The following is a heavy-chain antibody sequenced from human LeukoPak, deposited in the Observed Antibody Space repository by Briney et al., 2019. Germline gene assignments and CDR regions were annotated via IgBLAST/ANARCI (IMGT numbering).Heavy chain of an antibody. J-gene: IGHJ4*02. CDR2: IIPIFGTA. D-gene: IGHD5-18*01. CDR3: ARDPQNSPEYSYGGD. V-gene: IGHV1-69*06. Sequence: SVKVSCKASGGTFSSYAISWVRQAPGQRLEGMGGIIPIFGTANYAQKFQGRVTITADKSTSTAYMELSSLRSEDTAVYYCARDPQNSPEYSYGGDWGQGTLVTVSS. CDR1: GGTFSSYA.